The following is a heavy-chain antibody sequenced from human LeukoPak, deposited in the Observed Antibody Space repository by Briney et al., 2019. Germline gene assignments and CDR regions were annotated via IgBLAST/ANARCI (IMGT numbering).Heavy chain of an antibody. CDR3: TREGWFGEIEN. CDR1: RFTSSSYW. CDR2: IKQDGSEK. V-gene: IGHV3-7*05. D-gene: IGHD3-10*01. J-gene: IGHJ4*02. Sequence: GGSLRLSCAASRFTSSSYWMSCVRQAPGKGLEWVANIKQDGSEKYYVDSVKGRFTISRDNAKNSLNLQMNSLRAEDTAVYYCTREGWFGEIENWGQGILVTVSS.